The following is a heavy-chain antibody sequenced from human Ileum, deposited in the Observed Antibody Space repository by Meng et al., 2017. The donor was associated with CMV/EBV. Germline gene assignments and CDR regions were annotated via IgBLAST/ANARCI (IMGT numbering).Heavy chain of an antibody. V-gene: IGHV7-4-1*02. CDR2: INTNTGNP. CDR1: GYTFTSHN. D-gene: IGHD2-8*02. Sequence: QVQLVQSGSELKKHGASVKVSCKASGYTFTSHNINWLRQAPGQGLEWMGWINTNTGNPTYAHGFTGRFVFSLDTPVSTTYLQINSLEAEDTAVYYCVRYGGVLEKFDYWGQGTLVTVSS. CDR3: VRYGGVLEKFDY. J-gene: IGHJ4*02.